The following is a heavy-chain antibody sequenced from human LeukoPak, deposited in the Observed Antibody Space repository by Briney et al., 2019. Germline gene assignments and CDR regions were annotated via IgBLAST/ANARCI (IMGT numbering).Heavy chain of an antibody. V-gene: IGHV4-30-2*01. CDR2: IYHSGSA. Sequence: KPSETLSLTCTVSGGSISSAFYHWSWIRQPPGKGLEWIGYIYHSGSAYYYPSLKSRVTISVDRSKNQFSLKLTSVTAADTAVYHCARTGNFGVAWSLDSWGQGTLVTVSS. J-gene: IGHJ4*02. CDR1: GGSISSAFYH. CDR3: ARTGNFGVAWSLDS. D-gene: IGHD3-3*01.